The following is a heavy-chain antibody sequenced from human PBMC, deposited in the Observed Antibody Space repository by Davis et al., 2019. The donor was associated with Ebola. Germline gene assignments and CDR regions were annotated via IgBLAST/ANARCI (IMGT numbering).Heavy chain of an antibody. CDR2: ISGYNGDT. V-gene: IGHV1-18*01. Sequence: ASVKVSCKASGYTFSTYGLNWVRQAPGQGLEWMGWISGYNGDTNYAQKRQGRVTMTRDTSTSTAYMELRTLDSDDTAVYYCAREPQPLGGSCYSLGCYFDFWGQGTLVTVSS. CDR1: GYTFSTYG. J-gene: IGHJ4*02. CDR3: AREPQPLGGSCYSLGCYFDF. D-gene: IGHD2-15*01.